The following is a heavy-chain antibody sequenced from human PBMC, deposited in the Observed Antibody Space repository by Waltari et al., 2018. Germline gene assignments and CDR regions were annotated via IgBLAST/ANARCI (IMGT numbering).Heavy chain of an antibody. CDR3: ASTPYYYDSSGYWGVDY. J-gene: IGHJ4*02. CDR1: GGSISSYY. D-gene: IGHD3-22*01. CDR2: IYYSGRT. Sequence: QVQLQESGPGLVKPSETLSLTCTVSGGSISSYYWSWIRQPPGKGLEWIGYIYYSGRTNYNPSLKSRVTISVDTSKNQFSLKLSSVTAADTAVYYCASTPYYYDSSGYWGVDYWGQGTLVTVSS. V-gene: IGHV4-59*01.